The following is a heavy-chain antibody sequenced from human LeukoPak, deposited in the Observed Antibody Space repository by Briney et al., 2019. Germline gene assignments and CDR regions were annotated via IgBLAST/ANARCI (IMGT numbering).Heavy chain of an antibody. CDR3: TRAQYNLPFDP. Sequence: GGSLRLSCAASGFIFSDYSLNWVRQAPGKGLEWVGFIRSKAYGGTTEYAASVKGRFTISRDDSKSIAYLQMNSLKTEDTAVYYCTRAQYNLPFDPWGQGTLVTVSS. J-gene: IGHJ5*02. V-gene: IGHV3-49*04. D-gene: IGHD1-14*01. CDR1: GFIFSDYS. CDR2: IRSKAYGGTT.